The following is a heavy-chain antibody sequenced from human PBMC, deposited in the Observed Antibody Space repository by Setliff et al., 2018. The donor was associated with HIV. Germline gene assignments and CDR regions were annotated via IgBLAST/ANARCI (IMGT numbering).Heavy chain of an antibody. D-gene: IGHD2-15*01. CDR1: GYTFTSYA. CDR3: ARGGDSRVVAVAAILYYFDY. J-gene: IGHJ4*02. CDR2: INAGNGNT. Sequence: ASVKVSCKASGYTFTSYAMHWVRQAPGQRLEWMGWINAGNGNTKYSQKFQGRVTITRDTSASTAYMELSSLRSEDTAVYYCARGGDSRVVAVAAILYYFDYWGQGTLVTVSS. V-gene: IGHV1-3*01.